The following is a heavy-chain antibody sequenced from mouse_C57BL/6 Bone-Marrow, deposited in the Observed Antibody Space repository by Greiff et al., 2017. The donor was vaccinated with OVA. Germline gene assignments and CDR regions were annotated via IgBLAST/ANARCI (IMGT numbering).Heavy chain of an antibody. CDR1: GYTFTSYW. J-gene: IGHJ3*01. CDR2: IYPGNSDT. Sequence: EVKVVESGTVLARPGASVKMSCKTSGYTFTSYWMHWVKQRPGQGLEWIGAIYPGNSDTSYNQKFKGKAKLTAVTSASTAYMELSSLTNEDSAVYYCTRKRVYYGSSYVAWFAYWGQGTLVTVSA. V-gene: IGHV1-5*01. CDR3: TRKRVYYGSSYVAWFAY. D-gene: IGHD1-1*01.